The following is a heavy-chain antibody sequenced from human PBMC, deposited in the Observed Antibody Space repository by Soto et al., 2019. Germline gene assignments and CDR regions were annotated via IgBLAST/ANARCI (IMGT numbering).Heavy chain of an antibody. J-gene: IGHJ6*02. CDR1: GGTFSSYA. Sequence: QVQLVQSGAEVKKPGSSVKVSCKASGGTFSSYAISWVRQAPGQGLEWMGGIIPIFGTAYYTPKFQGRVTITADESTTTAYMEMISLRSEDTAVYYCARPTVKTFPDYYFCGIDVWGQGPKVTVFS. CDR2: IIPIFGTA. CDR3: ARPTVKTFPDYYFCGIDV. D-gene: IGHD3-16*01. V-gene: IGHV1-69*01.